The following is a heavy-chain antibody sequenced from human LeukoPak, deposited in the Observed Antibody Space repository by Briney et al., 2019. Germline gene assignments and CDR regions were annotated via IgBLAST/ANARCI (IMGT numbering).Heavy chain of an antibody. J-gene: IGHJ4*02. Sequence: PSETLSLTCTVSGGSISSYYWSWIRQPPGKGLEWIGYIYYSGSTNYNPSLKSRVTISVDTSKNQFSLKLSSVTAADTAVYYCARGLRRGGFDYWGQGTLVTVSS. CDR3: ARGLRRGGFDY. D-gene: IGHD5-12*01. CDR1: GGSISSYY. CDR2: IYYSGST. V-gene: IGHV4-59*12.